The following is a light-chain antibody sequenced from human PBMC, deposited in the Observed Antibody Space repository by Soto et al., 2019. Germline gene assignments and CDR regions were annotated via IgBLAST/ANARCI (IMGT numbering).Light chain of an antibody. CDR1: QNIRNY. CDR2: AAS. Sequence: DIQMTQSPSSLSASVGDRVTITCRASQNIRNYLNWYQQKPGDAPKLLIYAASTLQGAVPSRLSGSGSGTDFTLTISSLQPEDFATYHCQQGHSTPYTFGQGTRLEIQ. J-gene: IGKJ2*01. CDR3: QQGHSTPYT. V-gene: IGKV1-39*01.